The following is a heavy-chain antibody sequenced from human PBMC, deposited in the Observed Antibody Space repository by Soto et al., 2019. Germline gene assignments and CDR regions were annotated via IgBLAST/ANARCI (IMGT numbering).Heavy chain of an antibody. V-gene: IGHV1-3*01. J-gene: IGHJ4*02. CDR2: INVGNGNT. D-gene: IGHD3-22*01. Sequence: ASVKVSCKASGYTFTTYAMHWVRQAPGQRLEWMGWINVGNGNTKYSQKFQGRVTITRDTSARTAHMELSSLRSEDTAVYYCAYDSSGYLDYWGQGTLVTVSS. CDR3: AYDSSGYLDY. CDR1: GYTFTTYA.